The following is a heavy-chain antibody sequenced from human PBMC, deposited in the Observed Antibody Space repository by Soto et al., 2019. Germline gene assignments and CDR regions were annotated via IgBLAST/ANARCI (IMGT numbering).Heavy chain of an antibody. D-gene: IGHD6-13*01. CDR1: GYTFTGYY. CDR2: INPNSGGT. CDR3: ARGLYSSTRIYGMDV. Sequence: QVQLVQSGAEVKKPGASVKVSCKASGYTFTGYYMHWVRQAPGQGLEWMGWINPNSGGTNYAQKCQGWVTMTRDTSISTDYMELSRLRSDDTAVYYCARGLYSSTRIYGMDVWGQGTTVTVSS. J-gene: IGHJ6*02. V-gene: IGHV1-2*04.